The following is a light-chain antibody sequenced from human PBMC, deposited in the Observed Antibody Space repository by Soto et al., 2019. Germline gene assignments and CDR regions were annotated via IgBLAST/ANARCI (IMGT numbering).Light chain of an antibody. J-gene: IGKJ2*01. CDR1: QSVASNY. Sequence: EIVLTQSPGTLSLSPGERATLSCRASQSVASNYLAWYQQKPGQTPRLLIYGASSRATDIPDRFSGSGSGTDFTLTISSLEPEDFAVYYCQQYGISPPYTFGQGTKQEIK. CDR2: GAS. V-gene: IGKV3-20*01. CDR3: QQYGISPPYT.